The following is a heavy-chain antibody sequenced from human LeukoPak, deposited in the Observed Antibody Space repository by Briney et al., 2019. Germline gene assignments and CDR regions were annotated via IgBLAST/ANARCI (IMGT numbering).Heavy chain of an antibody. Sequence: SVKVSCKASGGTFNTYTITWVRQAPGQGLEWMGGIIPLFGTANFAQRFQGRVTLTTDESTSMAYMELSSLISEDTAIYYCARVDRYHFYLDVWGKGTTVTVSS. J-gene: IGHJ6*03. CDR1: GGTFNTYT. V-gene: IGHV1-69*05. CDR3: ARVDRYHFYLDV. CDR2: IIPLFGTA.